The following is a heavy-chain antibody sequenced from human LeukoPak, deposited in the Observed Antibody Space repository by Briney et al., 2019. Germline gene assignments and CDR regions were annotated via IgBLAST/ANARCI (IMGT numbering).Heavy chain of an antibody. J-gene: IGHJ6*02. CDR1: GYSFTSYW. D-gene: IGHD3-3*01. Sequence: GESLKISCKGSGYSFTSYWIGWVRQVPGKGLEWMGIIYPGDSDTRYSPSFQGQVTISADKSISTAYLQWSSLKASDTAMYYCARTGYDAGYYYYGMDVWGQGTTVTVSS. V-gene: IGHV5-51*01. CDR2: IYPGDSDT. CDR3: ARTGYDAGYYYYGMDV.